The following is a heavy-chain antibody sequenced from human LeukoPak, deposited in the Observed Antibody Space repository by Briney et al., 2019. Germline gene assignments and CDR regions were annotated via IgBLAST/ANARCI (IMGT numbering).Heavy chain of an antibody. V-gene: IGHV1-69*04. Sequence: SVKVSCKASGGTFSSYAISWVRQAPGQGLEWMGRIIPILGIANYAQKFQGRVTITADKSTSTAYMELSSLRSEDTAVYYCARAVFDCSGGSCYPPLTYNWFDPWGPGTLVTVSS. D-gene: IGHD2-15*01. CDR2: IIPILGIA. J-gene: IGHJ5*02. CDR3: ARAVFDCSGGSCYPPLTYNWFDP. CDR1: GGTFSSYA.